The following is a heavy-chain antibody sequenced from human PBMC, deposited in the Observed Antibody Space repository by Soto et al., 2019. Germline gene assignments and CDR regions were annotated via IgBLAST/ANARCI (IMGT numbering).Heavy chain of an antibody. J-gene: IGHJ5*01. CDR1: GGSISSYY. CDR3: VGARYGGLEATSSNS. D-gene: IGHD1-26*01. V-gene: IGHV4-59*01. Sequence: AETLSRTFTVSGGSISSYYWSWIRQPPGEVLELIGYIYYSGITNYKPPLKSRVTISVDTSKNKFSLKLSSVTAADTAVYYCVGARYGGLEATSSNSWGHGALVNVSS. CDR2: IYYSGIT.